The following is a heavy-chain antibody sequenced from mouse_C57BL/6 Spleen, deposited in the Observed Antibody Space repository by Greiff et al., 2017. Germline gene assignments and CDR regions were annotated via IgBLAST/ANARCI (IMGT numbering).Heavy chain of an antibody. Sequence: VKLMESGPELVKPGASVKISCKASGYAFSSSWMNWVKQRPGKGLEWIGRIYPGDGDTNYNGKFKGKATLTADKSSSTAYMQLSSLTSEDSAVYFCARSGGGYYAMDYWGQGTSVTVSS. CDR3: ARSGGGYYAMDY. V-gene: IGHV1-82*01. CDR2: IYPGDGDT. D-gene: IGHD3-1*01. J-gene: IGHJ4*01. CDR1: GYAFSSSW.